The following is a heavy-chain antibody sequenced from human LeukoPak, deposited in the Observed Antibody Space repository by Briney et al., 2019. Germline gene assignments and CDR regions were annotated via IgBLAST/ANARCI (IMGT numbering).Heavy chain of an antibody. J-gene: IGHJ4*02. CDR3: DASDF. CDR1: GFTFATYA. V-gene: IGHV3-23*01. CDR2: ISDSGGRT. Sequence: PGVSLRLSCAASGFTFATYAMGWVRQPPGKGLEWVSTISDSGGRTHYADSVQGRFTISRDNSKNTLYLQINNLRAEDTAIYYCDASDFWGQGTLVTVSS.